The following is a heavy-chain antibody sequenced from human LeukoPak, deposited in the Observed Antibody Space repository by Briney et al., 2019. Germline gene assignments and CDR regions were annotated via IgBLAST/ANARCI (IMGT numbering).Heavy chain of an antibody. D-gene: IGHD1-1*01. CDR3: TRENWTKDY. J-gene: IGHJ4*02. CDR1: GFTFSSYS. CDR2: ISSSGSTI. Sequence: GGSLRLSCAASGFTFSSYSMNWVRQAPGKGLEWVSYISSSGSTIYYADSVKGRFTISRDNAKNSLYLQMNSLRADDTAVYYCTRENWTKDYWGQGTLVTVSS. V-gene: IGHV3-48*01.